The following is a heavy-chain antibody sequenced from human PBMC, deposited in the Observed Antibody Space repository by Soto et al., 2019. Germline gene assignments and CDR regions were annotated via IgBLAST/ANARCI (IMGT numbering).Heavy chain of an antibody. D-gene: IGHD2-8*02. CDR3: ARHLAAGDV. CDR2: IHPTGGST. V-gene: IGHV1-46*01. Sequence: VPLVQSGAEVKKPGASVNVSCKASGYTFINYYIRWVRQSPGHGREWMAIIHPTGGSTNFAQKFQGRLTLTMDTSPTTGDVELSSLPSKDTAIYYCARHLAAGDVWGQGTLVTV. J-gene: IGHJ4*02. CDR1: GYTFINYY.